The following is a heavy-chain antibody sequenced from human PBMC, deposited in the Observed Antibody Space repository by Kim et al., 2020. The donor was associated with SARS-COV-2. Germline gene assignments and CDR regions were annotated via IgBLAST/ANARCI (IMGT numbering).Heavy chain of an antibody. CDR2: ISYDGSNK. CDR1: GFTFSNYG. D-gene: IGHD1-1*01. CDR3: AKAQLGEGAFDI. Sequence: GGSLRLSCAASGFTFSNYGMHWVRQAPGKGLEWVAVISYDGSNKYYADSVKGRFTIYRDNSKNTLYLQMNSLRAEDTAVYYCAKAQLGEGAFDIWGQGTMDTVSS. V-gene: IGHV3-30*18. J-gene: IGHJ3*02.